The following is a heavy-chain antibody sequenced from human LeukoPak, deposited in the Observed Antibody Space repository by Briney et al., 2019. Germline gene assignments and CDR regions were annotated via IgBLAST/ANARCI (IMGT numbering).Heavy chain of an antibody. V-gene: IGHV3-74*01. D-gene: IGHD3-10*01. J-gene: IGHJ6*02. CDR2: IYTDGSTA. CDR1: GFTFKNYW. Sequence: GGSLRLSCAASGFTFKNYWMHWVRQAPGKGLVWVSRIYTDGSTAHYADSVKGRFTISRDNSKDTLYLQMNSLRAEDTAVYYCAKEEVYYGSGMDVWGLGTTVTVSS. CDR3: AKEEVYYGSGMDV.